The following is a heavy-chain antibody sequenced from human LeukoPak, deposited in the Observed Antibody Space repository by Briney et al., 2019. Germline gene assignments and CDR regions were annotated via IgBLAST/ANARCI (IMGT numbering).Heavy chain of an antibody. J-gene: IGHJ4*02. CDR2: ISGSGNTI. Sequence: PGGSLRLSCAASGFAFSMYNMNWVRQAPGKGLEWLSYISGSGNTIYYADSVRGRFTISRDNAKNSLYLQMNSLRDEDTAVYYCARDNTVANDYWGQGTLATVSS. D-gene: IGHD4-17*01. CDR1: GFAFSMYN. V-gene: IGHV3-48*02. CDR3: ARDNTVANDY.